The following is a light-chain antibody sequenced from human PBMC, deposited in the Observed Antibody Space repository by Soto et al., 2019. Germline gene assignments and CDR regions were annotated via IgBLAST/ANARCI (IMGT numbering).Light chain of an antibody. CDR1: HVISSW. J-gene: IGKJ2*01. CDR3: QQTNDFPYT. Sequence: DIQMTQSPSSVSASVGDRVTITCRASHVISSWLAWYQQKPGKAPKLLIYAASRLQSGVPSRFSGSESGADFSLTISSLQPEGVATYYCQQTNDFPYTFGQGTKLEIK. CDR2: AAS. V-gene: IGKV1-12*01.